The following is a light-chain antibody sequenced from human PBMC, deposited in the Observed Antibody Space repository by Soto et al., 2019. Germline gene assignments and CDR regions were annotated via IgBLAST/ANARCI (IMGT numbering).Light chain of an antibody. Sequence: DIQMTQSPATLSASVGARVTITCRASQSISRWLTWYQQKPGKXXKXXIYEASSLESGVPSRFSGIGSGTEFTLNIGGLKPDDGATDEGQQFNSYPITFCQGTRLEIK. CDR3: QQFNSYPIT. V-gene: IGKV1-5*01. CDR1: QSISRW. J-gene: IGKJ5*01. CDR2: EAS.